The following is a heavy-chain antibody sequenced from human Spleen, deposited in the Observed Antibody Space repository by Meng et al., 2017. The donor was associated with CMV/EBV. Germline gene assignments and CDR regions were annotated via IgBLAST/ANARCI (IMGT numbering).Heavy chain of an antibody. Sequence: FSCRVSGYCFTSYWVGWVRQMPGKGLEWMGVIYPGDSDTRYTPSFQGQVTVSADKSISTAYLQWNSLKASDTAMYYCARVVGSGPDYWGQGPWSPSPQ. CDR2: IYPGDSDT. CDR3: ARVVGSGPDY. CDR1: GYCFTSYW. V-gene: IGHV5-51*01. J-gene: IGHJ4*02. D-gene: IGHD3-10*01.